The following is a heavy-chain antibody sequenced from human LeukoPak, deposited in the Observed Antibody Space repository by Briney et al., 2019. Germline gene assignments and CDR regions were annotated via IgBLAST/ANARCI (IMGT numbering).Heavy chain of an antibody. V-gene: IGHV4-39*01. CDR2: IYYSGST. Sequence: SETLSLTCTVSGGSIRSTSYYWGWIRQPPGKGLEWIGSIYYSGSTYYNPSLKSRVTISVDTSKNQFSLKLSSVTAADTAVYCCGRLFYDFWSGHYYYYMDVWGKGTTVTVSS. J-gene: IGHJ6*03. CDR1: GGSIRSTSYY. CDR3: GRLFYDFWSGHYYYYMDV. D-gene: IGHD3-3*01.